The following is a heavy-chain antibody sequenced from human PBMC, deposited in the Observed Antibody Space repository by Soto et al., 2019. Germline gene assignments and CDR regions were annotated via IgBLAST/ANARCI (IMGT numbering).Heavy chain of an antibody. J-gene: IGHJ4*02. CDR3: AKEAGDH. V-gene: IGHV1-69*01. CDR1: GGTFNTYA. CDR2: IIPIFGIK. Sequence: QMQLVQSGAEVKERGASVKISCKTSGGTFNTYALTWVRQAPGQGLEWIGGIIPIFGIKNVAQRFQGRVTINADESLTTAYMEMTSLRSDDTAVYYCAKEAGDHWGQGTLVNVSS. D-gene: IGHD3-10*01.